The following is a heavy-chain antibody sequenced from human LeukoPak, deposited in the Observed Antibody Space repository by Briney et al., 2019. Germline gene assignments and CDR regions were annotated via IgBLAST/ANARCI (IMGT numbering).Heavy chain of an antibody. CDR1: GFTFSNYG. CDR2: IWFDGIRK. D-gene: IGHD5-12*01. J-gene: IGHJ4*02. V-gene: IGHV3-30*02. Sequence: GGSLRLSCAASGFTFSNYGMHWVRQVPGKGLEWVAAIWFDGIRKYYADSVKGRLTISRDNSKNTLYLQMNSLRPEDTAVYNCAKARPAMATIPIFDSWGQGTLVTVSS. CDR3: AKARPAMATIPIFDS.